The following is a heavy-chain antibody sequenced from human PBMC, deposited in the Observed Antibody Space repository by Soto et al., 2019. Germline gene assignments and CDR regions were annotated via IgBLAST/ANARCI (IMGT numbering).Heavy chain of an antibody. V-gene: IGHV4-34*01. J-gene: IGHJ4*02. Sequence: SETLSLTCAVYGGSFSGYYWSWIRQPPGKGLEWIGEINHSGSTNYNPSLKSRVTISVDTSKNQFSLKLSSVTAADTAVYYCAGDPSGSYSGPDYWGQGTLVTVSS. CDR3: AGDPSGSYSGPDY. CDR1: GGSFSGYY. D-gene: IGHD1-26*01. CDR2: INHSGST.